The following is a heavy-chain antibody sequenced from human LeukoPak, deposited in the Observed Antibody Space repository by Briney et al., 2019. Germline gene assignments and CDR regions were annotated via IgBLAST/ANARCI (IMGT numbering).Heavy chain of an antibody. J-gene: IGHJ4*02. Sequence: GGSLRLSCAASGFTVSSNYMSWIRQAPGKGLEWVSVIYSGGSTYYADSVKGRFTISRDNSKNTLYLQMNSLRAEDTAVYYCAHGRGYSYGFDYWGQGTLVTVSS. V-gene: IGHV3-66*01. CDR1: GFTVSSNY. CDR2: IYSGGST. CDR3: AHGRGYSYGFDY. D-gene: IGHD5-18*01.